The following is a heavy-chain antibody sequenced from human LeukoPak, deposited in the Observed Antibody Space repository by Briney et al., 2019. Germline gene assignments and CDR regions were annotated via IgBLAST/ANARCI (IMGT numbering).Heavy chain of an antibody. J-gene: IGHJ5*02. Sequence: ASVKVSCKASGYTFTGYYIHWVRQAPGQGLEWMGWINPNSGGTNYAQRFQGRVTMTRDTSISTAYMELSRLTSDDTAVYYCAHAIHSSGVWFDPWGQGTLVTVSS. CDR3: AHAIHSSGVWFDP. D-gene: IGHD6-25*01. CDR1: GYTFTGYY. CDR2: INPNSGGT. V-gene: IGHV1-2*02.